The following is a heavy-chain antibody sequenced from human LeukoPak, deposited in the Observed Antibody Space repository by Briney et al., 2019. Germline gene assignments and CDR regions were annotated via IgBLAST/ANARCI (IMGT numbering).Heavy chain of an antibody. CDR3: ARHYYDSSGYYYTGTDAFDL. CDR1: GGSISSGGYY. CDR2: IYYSGST. J-gene: IGHJ3*01. V-gene: IGHV4-31*03. Sequence: SQTLSLTCTVSGGSISSGGYYWSWIRQHPGKGLEWIGYIYYSGSTYYNPSLKSRVTISVDTSKNQFSLKLSSVTAADTAVYYCARHYYDSSGYYYTGTDAFDLWGQGTMVTVYS. D-gene: IGHD3-22*01.